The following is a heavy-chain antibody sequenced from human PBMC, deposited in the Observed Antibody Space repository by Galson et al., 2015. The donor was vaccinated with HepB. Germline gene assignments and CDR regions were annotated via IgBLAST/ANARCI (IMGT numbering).Heavy chain of an antibody. CDR1: GYTFTTYN. Sequence: SVKVSCKASGYTFTTYNINWVRQAAGQGLEWMGWMNPNSGNTAYAQKFQGRVTMTRNTSISTAYMELSSLRSEDTAVYYCVRDAVVDAALWFDPWGQGTLVTVSS. D-gene: IGHD2-15*01. CDR3: VRDAVVDAALWFDP. J-gene: IGHJ5*02. V-gene: IGHV1-8*01. CDR2: MNPNSGNT.